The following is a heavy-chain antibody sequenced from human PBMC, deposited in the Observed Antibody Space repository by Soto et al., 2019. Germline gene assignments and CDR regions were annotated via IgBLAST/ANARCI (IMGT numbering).Heavy chain of an antibody. Sequence: EVQLLESGGGLVQPGGSLRLSCAASGFTFSSYAMNWVRQAPGKGLEWVSAISGSGGSTYYADSVKGRFTISRDNSKNTLYLQINSPRAEQTAEYCSAKDRLTVDYKKPKVRGYYIDYWGQGTLVTVSS. CDR1: GFTFSSYA. D-gene: IGHD4-4*01. CDR2: ISGSGGST. V-gene: IGHV3-23*01. J-gene: IGHJ4*02. CDR3: AKDRLTVDYKKPKVRGYYIDY.